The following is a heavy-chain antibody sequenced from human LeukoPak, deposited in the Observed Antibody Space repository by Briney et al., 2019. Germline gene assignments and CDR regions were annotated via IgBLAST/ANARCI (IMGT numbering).Heavy chain of an antibody. CDR3: ARLMGRGFDP. CDR2: IYYSGST. Sequence: SETLSLTCTVSGGSISSYYWSWIRQPPGKGLEWIGYIYYSGSTNYNPSLKSRVTISVDTSENQFSLKLSSVTAADTAVYYRARLMGRGFDPWGQGTLVTVSS. CDR1: GGSISSYY. D-gene: IGHD2-8*01. V-gene: IGHV4-59*08. J-gene: IGHJ5*02.